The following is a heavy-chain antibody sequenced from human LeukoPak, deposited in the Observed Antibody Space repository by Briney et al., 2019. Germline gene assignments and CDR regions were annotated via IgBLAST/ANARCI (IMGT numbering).Heavy chain of an antibody. CDR1: GFTFSSCA. D-gene: IGHD4-23*01. J-gene: IGHJ4*02. CDR3: AKFTTDYGGNSHFDY. V-gene: IGHV3-23*01. CDR2: ISGSGGST. Sequence: GGSLRLSCAASGFTFSSCAMSWVRQAPGKGLEWVSAISGSGGSTYYADSVKGRFTISRDNSKNTLYLQMNSLRAEDTAVYYCAKFTTDYGGNSHFDYWGQGTLVTVSS.